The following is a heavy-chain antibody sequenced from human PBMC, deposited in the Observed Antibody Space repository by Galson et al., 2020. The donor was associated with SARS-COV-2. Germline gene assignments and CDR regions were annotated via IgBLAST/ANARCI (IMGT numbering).Heavy chain of an antibody. V-gene: IGHV4-39*01. D-gene: IGHD2-2*01. CDR1: AGSISSSSSY. J-gene: IGHJ6*02. CDR2: IYYSGST. Sequence: SQTLSLTCPVAAGSISSSSSYCGWIRQTPGKGLEWIRSIYYSGSTYYNPSLKSPVPISVDTSKNQFSLRLSSVTAADTSVYYCASSLGYCSSTSCYHYGMDVWVQGATVTVSS. CDR3: ASSLGYCSSTSCYHYGMDV.